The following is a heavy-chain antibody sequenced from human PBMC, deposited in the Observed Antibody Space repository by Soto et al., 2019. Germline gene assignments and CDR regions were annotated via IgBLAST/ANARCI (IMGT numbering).Heavy chain of an antibody. Sequence: SQTLSLTCAISGASVSSNSAAWNWIRQSPSRGLEWLGRTYYRSKWYNDYAVSVKSRITINPDTSENQFSLQLNSVTPEDTAVYYCARGVGATRLYAFDIWGQGTMVTVSS. J-gene: IGHJ3*02. V-gene: IGHV6-1*01. CDR3: ARGVGATRLYAFDI. D-gene: IGHD1-26*01. CDR1: GASVSSNSAA. CDR2: TYYRSKWYN.